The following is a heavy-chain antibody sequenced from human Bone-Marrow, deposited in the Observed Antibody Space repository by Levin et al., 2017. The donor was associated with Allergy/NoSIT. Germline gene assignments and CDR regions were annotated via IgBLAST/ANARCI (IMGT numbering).Heavy chain of an antibody. CDR1: GFTFSSYA. CDR3: ARDRGSRYCSGGSCLVGFPWYFDL. D-gene: IGHD2-15*01. Sequence: GESLKISCAASGFTFSSYAMHWVRQAPGKGLEWVAVISYDGSNKYYADSVKGRFTISRDNSKNTLYLQMNSLRAEDTAVYYCARDRGSRYCSGGSCLVGFPWYFDLWGRGTLVTVSS. J-gene: IGHJ2*01. CDR2: ISYDGSNK. V-gene: IGHV3-30-3*01.